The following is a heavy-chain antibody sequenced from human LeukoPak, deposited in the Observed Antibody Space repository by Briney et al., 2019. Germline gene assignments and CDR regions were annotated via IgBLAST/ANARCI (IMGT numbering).Heavy chain of an antibody. Sequence: PSQTLSLTCTVSGGSISSGDYYWSWIRQPPGKGLEWIGYIYYSGSTNYNPSLKSRVTISVDTSKSQFSLKLSSVTAADTAVYYCARAGGYGDHRIDYWGQGTLVTVSS. CDR2: IYYSGST. J-gene: IGHJ4*02. V-gene: IGHV4-30-4*01. CDR1: GGSISSGDYY. D-gene: IGHD4-17*01. CDR3: ARAGGYGDHRIDY.